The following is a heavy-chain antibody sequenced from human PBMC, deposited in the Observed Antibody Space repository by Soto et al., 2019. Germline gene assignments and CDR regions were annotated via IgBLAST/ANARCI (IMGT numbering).Heavy chain of an antibody. CDR2: ISGAGGAT. D-gene: IGHD1-26*01. CDR3: AKEHGTYASVGGDY. V-gene: IGHV3-23*01. CDR1: GFTFSNYA. Sequence: EVQLLESGGGLVQPGGSLRLSCAASGFTFSNYAMSWVRQAPGKGLEWVSTISGAGGATFYADSVKGRFTISRDNSKRMLLLQLNSLRAEDTAIYYCAKEHGTYASVGGDYWGQGTLVTVSS. J-gene: IGHJ4*02.